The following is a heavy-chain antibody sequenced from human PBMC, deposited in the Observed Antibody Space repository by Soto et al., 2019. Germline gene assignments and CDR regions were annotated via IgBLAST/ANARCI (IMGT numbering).Heavy chain of an antibody. CDR3: AKGAYIVATTAPSDY. D-gene: IGHD5-12*01. V-gene: IGHV3-30*18. J-gene: IGHJ4*02. CDR2: ISYDGSNK. Sequence: ESGGGVVQPGRSLRLSCAASGFTFSSYGMHWVRQAPGKGLEWVAVISYDGSNKYYADSVKGRFTISRDNSKNTLYLQMNSLRAEDTAVYYCAKGAYIVATTAPSDYWGQGTLVTVSS. CDR1: GFTFSSYG.